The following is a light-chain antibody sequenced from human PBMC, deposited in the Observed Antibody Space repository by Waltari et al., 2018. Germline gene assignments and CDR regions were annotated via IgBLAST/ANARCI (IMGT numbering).Light chain of an antibody. CDR3: QQYNDNVFT. CDR2: DAS. CDR1: HTINTW. J-gene: IGKJ2*01. Sequence: QMTQSPSTLSASIGDRVAITCRASHTINTWLAWYQQKPGKAPRVLIYDASTLASGVPSRFRGSGSGTEFTLTISSLVPDDFATYYCQQYNDNVFTFGQGTNLEIK. V-gene: IGKV1-5*01.